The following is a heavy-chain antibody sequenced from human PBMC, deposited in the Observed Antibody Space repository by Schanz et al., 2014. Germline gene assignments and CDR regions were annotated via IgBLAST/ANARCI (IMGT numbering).Heavy chain of an antibody. Sequence: QVQLQESGPGLVKPSQTLSLTCTVSGGSVSSGGDYWSWIRQHPGKGLEWIGFISYSGSTYYNPSLKIRVTISVDTSKNQFSLNLSSATAADTAVYYCARQFYDILTGYWFPYYFDYWGQGTLVTVSS. CDR1: GGSVSSGGDY. J-gene: IGHJ4*02. CDR2: ISYSGST. CDR3: ARQFYDILTGYWFPYYFDY. V-gene: IGHV4-31*03. D-gene: IGHD3-9*01.